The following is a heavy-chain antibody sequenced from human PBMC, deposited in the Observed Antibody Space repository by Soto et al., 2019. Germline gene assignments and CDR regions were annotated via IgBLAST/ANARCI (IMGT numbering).Heavy chain of an antibody. Sequence: QVQLVQSGAEVKRPGSSVKVSCKASGDTFNFYSINWVRQAPGLWLEWMGRVNPILSMSNYAQRFQGRVMMTADKSTSTAYMELSGLRSEDTAIYYCATSYGSGYRAFDFWGQGALVTVSS. CDR2: VNPILSMS. V-gene: IGHV1-69*04. CDR3: ATSYGSGYRAFDF. D-gene: IGHD3-10*01. J-gene: IGHJ4*02. CDR1: GDTFNFYS.